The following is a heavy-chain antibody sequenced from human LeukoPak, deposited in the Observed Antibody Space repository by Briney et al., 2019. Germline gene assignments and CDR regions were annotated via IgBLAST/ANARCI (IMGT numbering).Heavy chain of an antibody. CDR3: ARTVVVVAAVDY. Sequence: GGSLKLSCAASGFTFSDYYMSWIRQAPGKGLEWVSYISSSGSTIYYADSVKGRFTISRDNAKNSLYLQMNSLRAEDTAVYYCARTVVVVAAVDYWGQGTLVTVSS. J-gene: IGHJ4*02. V-gene: IGHV3-11*01. CDR2: ISSSGSTI. D-gene: IGHD2-15*01. CDR1: GFTFSDYY.